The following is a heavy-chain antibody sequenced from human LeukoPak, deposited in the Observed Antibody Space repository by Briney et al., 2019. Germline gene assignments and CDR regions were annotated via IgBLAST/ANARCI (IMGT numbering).Heavy chain of an antibody. Sequence: GGSLRLSCAASGFTFSSYAMSWVRQAPGKGLEWVSTIVGSGGSTYYADSVKGRFTISRDNSKNTLYLQMNSLRADDTAVYYCAKRDSSGSHYFDYWGQGTLVTVSS. CDR1: GFTFSSYA. D-gene: IGHD3-22*01. CDR2: IVGSGGST. V-gene: IGHV3-23*01. J-gene: IGHJ4*02. CDR3: AKRDSSGSHYFDY.